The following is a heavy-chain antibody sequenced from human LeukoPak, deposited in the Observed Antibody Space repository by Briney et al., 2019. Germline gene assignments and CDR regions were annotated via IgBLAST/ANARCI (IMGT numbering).Heavy chain of an antibody. V-gene: IGHV4-61*02. Sequence: SETLSLTCTVSGGSISSGSYYWSWIRQPAGKGLEWIGRIYTSGSTNYNPSLKSRVTISVDKSKNQFSLKLSSVTAADTAVYYCARAPFIAAATFFDYWGQGTLVTVSS. D-gene: IGHD6-13*01. CDR3: ARAPFIAAATFFDY. J-gene: IGHJ4*02. CDR2: IYTSGST. CDR1: GGSISSGSYY.